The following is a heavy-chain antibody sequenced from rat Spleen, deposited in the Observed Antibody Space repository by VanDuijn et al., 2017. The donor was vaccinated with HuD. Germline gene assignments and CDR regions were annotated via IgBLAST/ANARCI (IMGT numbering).Heavy chain of an antibody. D-gene: IGHD1-12*02. V-gene: IGHV3-1*01. Sequence: EVQLQESGPGLVKPSQSLSLTCSVPGFSITTHYWDWIRKFPGNKMEWMGYINNSGSTTYNPSLKSRISITRDSSKNQFFVQVNSITTEDTATYYCARSDGVHYYLPFADWGQGTLVTVS. J-gene: IGHJ3*01. CDR1: GFSITTHY. CDR3: ARSDGVHYYLPFAD. CDR2: INNSGST.